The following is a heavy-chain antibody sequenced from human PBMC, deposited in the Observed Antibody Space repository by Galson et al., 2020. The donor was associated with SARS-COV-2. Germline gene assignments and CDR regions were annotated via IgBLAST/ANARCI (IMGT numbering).Heavy chain of an antibody. V-gene: IGHV4-31*03. D-gene: IGHD1-26*01. J-gene: IGHJ4*02. Sequence: ASATLSLTCTVSGGSISSGGYYWSWIRQHPGKGLEWIGYIYYSGSTYYNPSLKSRVTISVDTSKNQFSLKLSSVTAADTAVYYCARVRYSGSYWTFDYWGQGTLVTVSS. CDR3: ARVRYSGSYWTFDY. CDR2: IYYSGST. CDR1: GGSISSGGYY.